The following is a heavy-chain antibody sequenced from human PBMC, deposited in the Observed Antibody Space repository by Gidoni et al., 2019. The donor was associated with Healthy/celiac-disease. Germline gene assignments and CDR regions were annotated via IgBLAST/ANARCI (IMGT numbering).Heavy chain of an antibody. D-gene: IGHD2-21*02. CDR3: ARAYCGGDCNYYYYYMDV. V-gene: IGHV1-3*01. CDR2: INAGNGNT. Sequence: QVQLVQSGAEVKKPGASVKVSCKASGYTFTSYAMHWVRQAPGQRLEWIGWINAGNGNTKYSQKCQGRVTITRDTSASTAYMERSSLRSEDTAVYYCARAYCGGDCNYYYYYMDVWGKGTTVTVSS. CDR1: GYTFTSYA. J-gene: IGHJ6*03.